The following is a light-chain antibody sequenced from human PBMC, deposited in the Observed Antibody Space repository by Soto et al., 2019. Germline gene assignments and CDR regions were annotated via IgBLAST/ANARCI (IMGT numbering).Light chain of an antibody. CDR1: QSISGW. CDR2: DVS. CDR3: QQYNTYST. V-gene: IGKV1-5*01. Sequence: DIQMTQSPSTLSASVGDRVTITCRASQSISGWLAWYQQKPGKAPKLLIYDVSSLKSGVPARFSGSGSGTEFTLTISSLQPDDFATYYCQQYNTYSTFGQGTRLEIK. J-gene: IGKJ5*01.